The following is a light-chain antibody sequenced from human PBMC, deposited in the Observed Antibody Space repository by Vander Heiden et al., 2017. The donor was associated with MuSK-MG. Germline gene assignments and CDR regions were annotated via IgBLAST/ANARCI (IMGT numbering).Light chain of an antibody. CDR1: SSNIGSHT. J-gene: IGLJ3*02. V-gene: IGLV1-44*01. CDR2: DNN. Sequence: QSVLTHPPPASGTPGQRVTISCSGSSSNIGSHTVNWYQQLPGTAPKLLIYDNNQRPSGVPDRFSGSKSGTSASLAISGLQSEDEADYYCAAWDDSLNAWVFGGGTKLTVL. CDR3: AAWDDSLNAWV.